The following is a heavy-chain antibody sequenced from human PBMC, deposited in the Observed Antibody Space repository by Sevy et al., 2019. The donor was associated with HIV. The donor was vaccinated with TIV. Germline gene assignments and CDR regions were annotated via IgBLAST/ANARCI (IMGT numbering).Heavy chain of an antibody. V-gene: IGHV4-39*01. J-gene: IGHJ3*02. D-gene: IGHD3-10*01. Sequence: SETLSLTCTVSGGSISNSDSYWGWIRQPPGKGLGWIGSIYYSGSTYYNPSLKSRVTVSVDTSKNQFSLKVNTVTAADTALYYCARRRVEDYYGSGTPPLVNGPFDIWGQGTMVTVSS. CDR1: GGSISNSDSY. CDR2: IYYSGST. CDR3: ARRRVEDYYGSGTPPLVNGPFDI.